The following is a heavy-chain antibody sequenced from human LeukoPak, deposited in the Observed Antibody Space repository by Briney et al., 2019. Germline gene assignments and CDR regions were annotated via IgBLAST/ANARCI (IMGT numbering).Heavy chain of an antibody. CDR3: ARVGISWVVPAATYYYYYMDV. D-gene: IGHD2-2*01. Sequence: ASVKVSCKASGGTFSSYAISWVRQAPGQGLEWMGGIIPIFGTANYAQKFQGRVTITADESTSTAYMELSSLRSEDTAVYYCARVGISWVVPAATYYYYYMDVWGKGTTVTVSS. CDR1: GGTFSSYA. CDR2: IIPIFGTA. V-gene: IGHV1-69*13. J-gene: IGHJ6*03.